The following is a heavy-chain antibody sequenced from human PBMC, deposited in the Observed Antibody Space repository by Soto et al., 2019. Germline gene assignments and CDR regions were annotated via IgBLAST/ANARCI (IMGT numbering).Heavy chain of an antibody. CDR1: GGTFSSYA. Sequence: ASVKVSCKASGGTFSSYAISWVRQAPGQGLEWMGGIIPIFGTANYAQKFQGRVTITADESTSTAYMELSSLRSEDTAVYYCARRNIVGATTHLYYYYYGMDVWGQGTTVTVSS. D-gene: IGHD1-26*01. CDR2: IIPIFGTA. V-gene: IGHV1-69*13. CDR3: ARRNIVGATTHLYYYYYGMDV. J-gene: IGHJ6*02.